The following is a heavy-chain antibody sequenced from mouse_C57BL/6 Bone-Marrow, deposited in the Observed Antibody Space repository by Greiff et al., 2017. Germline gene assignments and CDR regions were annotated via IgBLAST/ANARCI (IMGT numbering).Heavy chain of an antibody. J-gene: IGHJ1*03. V-gene: IGHV1-15*01. CDR2: IEPETGGT. Sequence: QVQLQQSGAELVRPGASVTLSCKASGYTFTDYEMHWVKQTPVHGLEWIGAIEPETGGTAYNQKFKGKAILTADKSSSTAYMELRSLTSEDSAVYYCTTVLNWYFDVWGTGTTVTVSS. CDR3: TTVLNWYFDV. CDR1: GYTFTDYE.